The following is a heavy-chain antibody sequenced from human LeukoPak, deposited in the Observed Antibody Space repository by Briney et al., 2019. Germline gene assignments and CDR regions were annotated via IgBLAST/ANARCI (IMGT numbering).Heavy chain of an antibody. Sequence: GGSLRLSCAASGFTVSSNYMSWVRQAPGEGLEWVSFISTGSTYRYYADSLKGRFTISRDNAKNSLYLQMNSLRAEDTAVYYCARDPLGKGGAVGDLWGQGTLVTVSS. CDR3: ARDPLGKGGAVGDL. D-gene: IGHD6-19*01. CDR2: ISTGSTYR. CDR1: GFTVSSNY. J-gene: IGHJ4*02. V-gene: IGHV3-21*01.